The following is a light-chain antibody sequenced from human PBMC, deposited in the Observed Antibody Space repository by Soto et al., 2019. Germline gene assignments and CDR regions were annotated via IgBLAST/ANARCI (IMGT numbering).Light chain of an antibody. J-gene: IGLJ1*01. V-gene: IGLV2-14*01. CDR1: SSDVGGYNY. Sequence: QSALTQPASVSGSPGQSITISCTATSSDVGGYNYVSWYQQFPRKAPKLIINDVSNRPSGVSNRFSGSKSGNTASLTISGLQAEDEADYYCSSSTGGSSHYVFGTGTKLTVL. CDR3: SSSTGGSSHYV. CDR2: DVS.